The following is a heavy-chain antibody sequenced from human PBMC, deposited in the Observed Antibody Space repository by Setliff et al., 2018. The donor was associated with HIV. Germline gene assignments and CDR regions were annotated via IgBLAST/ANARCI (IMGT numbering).Heavy chain of an antibody. V-gene: IGHV4-34*01. CDR3: AAASSWDPLLDY. D-gene: IGHD6-13*01. CDR2: INHSGST. CDR1: GGSFSGYY. Sequence: PSETLSLTCAVYGGSFSGYYWSWIRQPPGKGLEWIGEINHSGSTNYNPSLKSRVTISVDTSMDQFSLKLNSVTAAETAVYYCAAASSWDPLLDYWGQGTLVTVSS. J-gene: IGHJ4*02.